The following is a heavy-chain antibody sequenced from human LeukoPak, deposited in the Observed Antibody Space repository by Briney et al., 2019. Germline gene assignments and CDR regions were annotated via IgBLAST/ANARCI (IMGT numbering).Heavy chain of an antibody. CDR3: ARDSHYRGYSHYYGMDV. J-gene: IGHJ6*02. Sequence: PGGSLRLSCAASGFTFSSYWMSWVRQAPGKGLEWVANIKQDGSEKYYVDSVKGRFTISRDNAKNSLYLQMNSLRAEDTAVYYCARDSHYRGYSHYYGMDVWGQGTTVTVSS. V-gene: IGHV3-7*01. CDR2: IKQDGSEK. D-gene: IGHD3-22*01. CDR1: GFTFSSYW.